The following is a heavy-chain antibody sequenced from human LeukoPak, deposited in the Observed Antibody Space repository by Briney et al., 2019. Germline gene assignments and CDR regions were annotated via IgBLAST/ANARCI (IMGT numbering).Heavy chain of an antibody. V-gene: IGHV4-4*07. CDR1: GGSISSYY. CDR3: ARDTAAAGTLLGYFDY. J-gene: IGHJ4*02. Sequence: SETLSLTCTVSGGSISSYYWSWIRQPAGKGLEWIGRIYTSGSTNYNPSLKSRVTMSVDTSKNQFSLKLSSVTAADTAVYYCARDTAAAGTLLGYFDYWGQGTLVTVSS. D-gene: IGHD6-13*01. CDR2: IYTSGST.